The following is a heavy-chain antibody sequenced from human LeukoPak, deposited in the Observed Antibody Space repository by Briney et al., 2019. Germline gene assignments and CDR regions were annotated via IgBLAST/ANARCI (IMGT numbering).Heavy chain of an antibody. V-gene: IGHV4-39*01. CDR3: ARSSGEFDY. D-gene: IGHD2-15*01. Sequence: PSETLSLTCTVPGGSISSSSYYWGWIRQPPGKGLEWIGSIYYSGSTYYNPSLKSRVTISVDTSKNQFSLKLSSVTAADTAVYYCARSSGEFDYWGQGTLVTVSS. J-gene: IGHJ4*02. CDR1: GGSISSSSYY. CDR2: IYYSGST.